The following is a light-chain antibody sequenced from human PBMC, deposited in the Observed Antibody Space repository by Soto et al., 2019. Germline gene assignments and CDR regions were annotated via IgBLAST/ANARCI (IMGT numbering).Light chain of an antibody. V-gene: IGLV2-14*01. J-gene: IGLJ3*02. CDR1: SSDVGAYNY. CDR2: DVS. CDR3: TSYATSSTWV. Sequence: QSVLTQPASVSGSPGQSITISCIGTSSDVGAYNYVSWYQQHPGKAPKLMIYDVSNRPSGVSNRFSGSKSGNTASLTISGRQADDEAAYYCTSYATSSTWVFGGGTKVTVL.